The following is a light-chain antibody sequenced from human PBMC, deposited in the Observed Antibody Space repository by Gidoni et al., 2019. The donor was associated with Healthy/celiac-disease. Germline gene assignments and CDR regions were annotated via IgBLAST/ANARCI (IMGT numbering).Light chain of an antibody. Sequence: DIQMTQSPSSLSASVGDRVTITCQASQDISNYLNWYQQKPGKAPKLLIYDASNLETGVPSRFSGIGSGTDFTFTISSLQPEDIATYSCQQYDNLPLFTFGPGTKVDIK. CDR3: QQYDNLPLFT. CDR2: DAS. J-gene: IGKJ3*01. CDR1: QDISNY. V-gene: IGKV1-33*01.